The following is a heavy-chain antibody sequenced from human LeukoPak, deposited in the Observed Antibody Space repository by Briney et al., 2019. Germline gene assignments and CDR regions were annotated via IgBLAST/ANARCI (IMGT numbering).Heavy chain of an antibody. V-gene: IGHV1-46*01. J-gene: IGHJ6*02. Sequence: ASVKVSCKASGYTFTSYYMHWVRQAPGQGLEWMGIINPSGGSTSYAQKFQGRVTMTTDTSTSTAYMELRSLRSDDTAVYYCARNYYDILTGYGSDYYYGMDVWGQGTTVTVSS. CDR1: GYTFTSYY. D-gene: IGHD3-9*01. CDR3: ARNYYDILTGYGSDYYYGMDV. CDR2: INPSGGST.